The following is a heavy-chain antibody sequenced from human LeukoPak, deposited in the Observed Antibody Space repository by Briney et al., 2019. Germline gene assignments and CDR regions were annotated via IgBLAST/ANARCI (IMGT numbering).Heavy chain of an antibody. V-gene: IGHV4-59*11. CDR3: ARLLENVIMGDPDNFDV. Sequence: SETLSLTRTVSGGSLSGHYWSWIRQPPGKRLEWIGYVSYTGRTKYNPSLQSRVTISIDTSKSQFSLKLTSVTSADTAVYSCARLLENVIMGDPDNFDVWGQGTTVIVSS. J-gene: IGHJ3*01. CDR2: VSYTGRT. CDR1: GGSLSGHY. D-gene: IGHD3-10*01.